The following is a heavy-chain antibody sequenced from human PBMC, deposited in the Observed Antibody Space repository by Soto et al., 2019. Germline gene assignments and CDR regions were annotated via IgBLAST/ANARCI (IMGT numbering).Heavy chain of an antibody. CDR2: TYYRSRWYN. CDR3: AGTSSLQWYYMDV. D-gene: IGHD1-7*01. J-gene: IGHJ6*03. Sequence: SQTLSLTCAISGDSVSSNSAAWNWIRQSPSRGLEWLGRTYYRSRWYNDYAVSVRSRITVNADTSKNHFSLHQNSVTPEDTAVYSCAGTSSLQWYYMDVWDKGTTVTVSS. CDR1: GDSVSSNSAA. V-gene: IGHV6-1*01.